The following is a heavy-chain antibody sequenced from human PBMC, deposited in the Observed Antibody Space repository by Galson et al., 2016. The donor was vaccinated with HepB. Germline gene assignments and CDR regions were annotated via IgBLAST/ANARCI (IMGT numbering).Heavy chain of an antibody. J-gene: IGHJ4*02. CDR1: GYTFKNYD. Sequence: SVKVSCKASGYTFKNYDTNWVRQATGQGLEWLGWMNPTTGNTGYARKFQGRVTMSRDSAINTAYMELRSLRSEDTAVYYCARGGARMVITADLGYWGQGTLVTVSS. CDR3: ARGGARMVITADLGY. D-gene: IGHD4/OR15-4a*01. V-gene: IGHV1-8*01. CDR2: MNPTTGNT.